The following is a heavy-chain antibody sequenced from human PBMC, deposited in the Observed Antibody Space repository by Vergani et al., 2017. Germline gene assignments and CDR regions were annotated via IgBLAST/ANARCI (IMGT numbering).Heavy chain of an antibody. D-gene: IGHD3-16*01. CDR1: GGSISSYY. V-gene: IGHV4-4*07. J-gene: IGHJ6*03. CDR2: IYTCGST. Sequence: QVQLQESGPGLVKPSETLSLTCPVPGGSISSYYWSWIRQPAGKGLEWIGRIYTCGSTNYNPSLKSRVTMSVDTSKNQFSLKLSSVTAADTAVYYCARVIWGGDYYMDVWGKGTTVTVSS. CDR3: ARVIWGGDYYMDV.